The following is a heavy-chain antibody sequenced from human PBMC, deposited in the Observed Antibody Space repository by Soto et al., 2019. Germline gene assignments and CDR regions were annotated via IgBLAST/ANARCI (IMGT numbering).Heavy chain of an antibody. V-gene: IGHV3-23*01. CDR1: GFTFSSYA. CDR2: ISGSGGST. CDR3: RRVGGGLGRLSFFKY. Sequence: GGPLRLSCATSGFTFSSYAMIWVRQAPGTGLDWVSAISGSGGSTYSADPVKGGFTIPSEKSKNTLYFQLSSRKIEDRAVYYCRRVGGGLGRLSFFKYGGRGALFPGSS. D-gene: IGHD3-16*01. J-gene: IGHJ4*02.